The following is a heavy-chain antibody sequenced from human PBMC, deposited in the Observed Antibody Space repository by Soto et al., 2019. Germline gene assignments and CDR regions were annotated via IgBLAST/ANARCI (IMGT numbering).Heavy chain of an antibody. D-gene: IGHD5-12*01. J-gene: IGHJ6*02. V-gene: IGHV1-69*08. CDR2: IIPILGIA. CDR3: AIDYIVATIGRDYYYCIDV. Sequence: QVQLVQSGAEVKKPGSSVKVSCKASGGTFSSYTISWVRQAPGQGLEWMGRIIPILGIANYAQKFPGSVTITPNNPTSTSYMERSSLSSEATAVYYCAIDYIVATIGRDYYYCIDVCGHGPTVTFSS. CDR1: GGTFSSYT.